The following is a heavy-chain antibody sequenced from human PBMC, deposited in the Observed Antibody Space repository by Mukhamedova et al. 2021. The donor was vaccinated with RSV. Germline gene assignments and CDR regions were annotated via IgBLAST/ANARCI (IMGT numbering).Heavy chain of an antibody. J-gene: IGHJ5*02. Sequence: FTISRDNAKNSLYLQMNSLRAEDTAVYYCARVTPWYSSGFCFDPWGQGTLVTVSS. D-gene: IGHD6-19*01. CDR3: ARVTPWYSSGFCFDP. V-gene: IGHV3-48*03.